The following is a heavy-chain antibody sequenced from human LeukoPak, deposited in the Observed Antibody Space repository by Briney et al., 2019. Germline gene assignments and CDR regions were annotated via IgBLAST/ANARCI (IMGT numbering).Heavy chain of an antibody. V-gene: IGHV1-18*01. Sequence: GASVKVSCKASGYTFTSYGISWVRQAPGQGLEWMGWISGYNGDTSYAQKFQGRVTMTTDTSTSTVYMDLRSLRSDDTAVYYCARLTLYGSGSYYKDWGQGTLVTVSS. D-gene: IGHD3-10*01. CDR3: ARLTLYGSGSYYKD. CDR1: GYTFTSYG. CDR2: ISGYNGDT. J-gene: IGHJ4*02.